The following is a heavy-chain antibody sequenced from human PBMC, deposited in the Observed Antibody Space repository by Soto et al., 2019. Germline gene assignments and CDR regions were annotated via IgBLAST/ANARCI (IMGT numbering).Heavy chain of an antibody. CDR1: GDSVTSGLYY. Sequence: SETLSLTCTVSGDSVTSGLYYWCWIRQPPGKGLEWAGCIYYSGTPNYNPSLESRVTISVDTSKNQFSLKVSSVIAADTAVYYCARSLRGYMYGLLDYWGQGILVTVSS. CDR3: ARSLRGYMYGLLDY. CDR2: IYYSGTP. D-gene: IGHD5-18*01. J-gene: IGHJ4*02. V-gene: IGHV4-61*01.